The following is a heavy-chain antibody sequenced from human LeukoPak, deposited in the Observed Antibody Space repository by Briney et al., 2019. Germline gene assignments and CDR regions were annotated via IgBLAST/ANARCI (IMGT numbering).Heavy chain of an antibody. J-gene: IGHJ6*02. Sequence: GGSLRLSCAASRFAFSTYWMSWVRQAPGKGLEWVANIKEDGSEKYYVDSVKGRFTIYRDNAKNSLYLQMNRLRAEDTAVYYCARDSPGSSRFYHYYGLDVWGQGTTVTVSS. CDR1: RFAFSTYW. D-gene: IGHD6-6*01. CDR2: IKEDGSEK. V-gene: IGHV3-7*01. CDR3: ARDSPGSSRFYHYYGLDV.